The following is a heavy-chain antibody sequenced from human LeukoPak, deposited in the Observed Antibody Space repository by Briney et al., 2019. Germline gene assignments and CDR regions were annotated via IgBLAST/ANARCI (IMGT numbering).Heavy chain of an antibody. CDR2: INPNNGGT. CDR3: ARGGAMIVVAVDGVFAFDI. CDR1: GYTFTGYY. Sequence: ASVKVSCKASGYTFTGYYMHWVRQAPGQGLEWMGWINPNNGGTNYAQKFQGRVTMTRDTSISTAYMELSRLRSDDTAVYYCARGGAMIVVAVDGVFAFDIWGQGTMVTVSS. D-gene: IGHD3-22*01. V-gene: IGHV1-2*02. J-gene: IGHJ3*02.